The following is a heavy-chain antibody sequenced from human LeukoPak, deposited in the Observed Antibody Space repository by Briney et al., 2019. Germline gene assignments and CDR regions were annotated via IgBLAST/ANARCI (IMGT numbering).Heavy chain of an antibody. CDR3: ARDPQWPLHY. Sequence: GGSLRLSCAASGFTFSSFSMNWVRQAPGKGLEWVSSITSSSNYISYADSVKGRFTISRDNAKNSLYLQMSSLRVEDTAVYYCARDPQWPLHYWGQGTLVTVSS. D-gene: IGHD6-19*01. CDR1: GFTFSSFS. CDR2: ITSSSNYI. J-gene: IGHJ4*02. V-gene: IGHV3-21*01.